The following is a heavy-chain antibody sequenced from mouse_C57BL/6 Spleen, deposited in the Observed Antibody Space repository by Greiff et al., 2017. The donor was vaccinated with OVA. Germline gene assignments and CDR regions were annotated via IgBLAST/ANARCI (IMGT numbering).Heavy chain of an antibody. CDR1: GYTFTDYN. CDR2: INPNNGGT. J-gene: IGHJ1*03. CDR3: ARVPGKGYFDV. V-gene: IGHV1-18*01. Sequence: VQLQQSGPELVKPGASVKIPCKASGYTFTDYNMDWVKQSHGKSLEWIGDINPNNGGTIYNQKFKGKATLTVDKSSSTAYMELRSLTSEDTAVYYCARVPGKGYFDVWGTGTTVTVSS. D-gene: IGHD1-1*01.